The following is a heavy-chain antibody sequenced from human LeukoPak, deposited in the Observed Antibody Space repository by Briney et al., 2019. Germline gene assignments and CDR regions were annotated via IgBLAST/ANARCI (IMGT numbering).Heavy chain of an antibody. V-gene: IGHV4-61*02. CDR2: IYTSGST. J-gene: IGHJ4*02. D-gene: IGHD6-6*01. Sequence: PSETLSLTCTVSGGSISSGSYYWSWIRQPAGKGLEWIGRIYTSGSTNYNPSLKSRVTISVDTSKNQFSLKLSSVTAADTAVYYCASETNEYSSSPTEYVEYWGQGTLVTVSS. CDR1: GGSISSGSYY. CDR3: ASETNEYSSSPTEYVEY.